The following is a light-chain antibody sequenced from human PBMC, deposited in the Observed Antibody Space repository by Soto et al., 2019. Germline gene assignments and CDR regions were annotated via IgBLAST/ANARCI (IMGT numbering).Light chain of an antibody. CDR1: QSISSY. V-gene: IGKV1-39*01. CDR2: AAS. J-gene: IGKJ1*01. Sequence: DVQMAQSPSSLSASVGDRVTIACRASQSISSYLNWYQQKPGKAAKLLIYAASSLQSGVPSRFSGSGSGTDFTLTISSLQPEDFATYYCQHSYSTPETFGQGTKVDI. CDR3: QHSYSTPET.